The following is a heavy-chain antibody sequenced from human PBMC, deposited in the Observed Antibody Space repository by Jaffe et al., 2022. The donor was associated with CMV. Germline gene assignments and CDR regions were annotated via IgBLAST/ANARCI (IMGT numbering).Heavy chain of an antibody. V-gene: IGHV2-5*01. Sequence: QITLKESGPTLVKPTQTLTLTCTFSGFSLSTSGVGVGWIRQPPGKALEWLALIYWNDDKRYSPSLKSRLTITKDTSKNQVVLTMTNMDPVDTATYYCAHSHYDYVWGSYRPTPLYYFDYWGQGTLVTVSS. CDR3: AHSHYDYVWGSYRPTPLYYFDY. CDR2: IYWNDDK. CDR1: GFSLSTSGVG. D-gene: IGHD3-16*02. J-gene: IGHJ4*02.